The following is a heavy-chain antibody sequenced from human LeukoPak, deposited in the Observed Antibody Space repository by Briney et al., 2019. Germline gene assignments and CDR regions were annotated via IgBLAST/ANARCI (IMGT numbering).Heavy chain of an antibody. D-gene: IGHD3-10*01. J-gene: IGHJ4*02. Sequence: GGSLRLSCAASGFTFSSYGMHWVRQAPGKGLEWVAVISYDGSNKYYADSVKGRFTISRDNSKNTLYLQMNSLRAEHTAVYYCAKVSDRFMVRGLDYWGQGTLVTVSS. CDR1: GFTFSSYG. V-gene: IGHV3-30*18. CDR3: AKVSDRFMVRGLDY. CDR2: ISYDGSNK.